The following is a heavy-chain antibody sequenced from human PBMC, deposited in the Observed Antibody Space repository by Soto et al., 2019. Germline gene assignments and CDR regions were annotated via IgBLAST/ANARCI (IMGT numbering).Heavy chain of an antibody. V-gene: IGHV3-74*01. J-gene: IGHJ4*02. CDR2: INSDGGST. Sequence: GGSLRLSCAASGFTFGNYAMTWVRQAPGKGLEWVSAINSDGGSTFYADSVKGRFTISRDNAKNTLYLQMNSLRAEDTAVYYCARDLGSPLGVLQYYFDYWGQGTLVTVSS. D-gene: IGHD2-15*01. CDR3: ARDLGSPLGVLQYYFDY. CDR1: GFTFGNYA.